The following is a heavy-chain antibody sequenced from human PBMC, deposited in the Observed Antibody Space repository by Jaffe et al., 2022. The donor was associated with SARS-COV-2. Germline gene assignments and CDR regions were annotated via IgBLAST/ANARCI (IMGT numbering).Heavy chain of an antibody. CDR3: ARIYDFWSGLDY. CDR2: IWYDGSNK. CDR1: GFTFSSYG. J-gene: IGHJ4*02. Sequence: QVQLVESGGGVVQPGRSLRLSCAASGFTFSSYGMHWVRQAPGKGLEWVAVIWYDGSNKYYADSVKGRFTISRDNSKNTLYLQMNSLRAEDTAVYYCARIYDFWSGLDYWGQGTLVTVSS. V-gene: IGHV3-33*01. D-gene: IGHD3-3*01.